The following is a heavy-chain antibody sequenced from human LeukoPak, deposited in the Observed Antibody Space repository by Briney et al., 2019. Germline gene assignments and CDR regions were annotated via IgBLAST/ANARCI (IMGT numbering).Heavy chain of an antibody. CDR2: ISYDGSNK. CDR1: GFTFSSYA. D-gene: IGHD3-10*01. CDR3: AAHSSGSYPTPFDY. V-gene: IGHV3-30-3*01. J-gene: IGHJ4*02. Sequence: PGGSLRLSCAASGFTFSSYAMHWVRQAPGKGLEWVAVISYDGSNKYYADSVKGRFTISRDNSKNTLYLQMNSLRAEDTAVYYCAAHSSGSYPTPFDYWGQGTLVTVSS.